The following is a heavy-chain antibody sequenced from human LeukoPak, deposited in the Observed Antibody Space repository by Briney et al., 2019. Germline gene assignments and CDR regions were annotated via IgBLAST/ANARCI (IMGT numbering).Heavy chain of an antibody. D-gene: IGHD3-22*01. V-gene: IGHV4-34*01. J-gene: IGHJ4*02. CDR2: INHSGST. CDR3: ARGPSLHYYDSSGYFDY. CDR1: GGSFSGYY. Sequence: SETLSLTCAVYGGSFSGYYWSWIRHPPGKGLEWIGEINHSGSTNYNPSLTSRVTISVDTSKNQFSLKLSSVTAADTAVYYCARGPSLHYYDSSGYFDYWGQGTLVTVSS.